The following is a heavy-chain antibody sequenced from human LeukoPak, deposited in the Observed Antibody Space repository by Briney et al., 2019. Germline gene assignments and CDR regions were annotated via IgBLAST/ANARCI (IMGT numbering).Heavy chain of an antibody. CDR1: GVSMSDYY. CDR2: IFHTGDS. J-gene: IGHJ5*02. V-gene: IGHV4-59*08. Sequence: SETLSLTCTVSGVSMSDYYWSWIRQPPGKGLEWIAYIFHTGDSNQNPSLKGRVSISLDIPKNELSLKLSSVSAADTAVYYCARHAFASPLDTWGQGTVVIVSS. D-gene: IGHD3-16*01. CDR3: ARHAFASPLDT.